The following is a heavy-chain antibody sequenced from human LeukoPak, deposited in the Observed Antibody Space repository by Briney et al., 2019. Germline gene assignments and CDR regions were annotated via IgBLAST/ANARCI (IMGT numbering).Heavy chain of an antibody. CDR2: IYYTGSA. V-gene: IGHV4-59*12. CDR3: ARDRGGDHYFDY. Sequence: SETLSLTCTVSGGSISSYYWSWIRQPPGKGVEWIGYIYYTGSAYYNPSLKSRVTISVDTSKNQFSLNLSSVTAADTAVYYCARDRGGDHYFDYWGQGSLVTVSS. D-gene: IGHD2-21*02. CDR1: GGSISSYY. J-gene: IGHJ4*02.